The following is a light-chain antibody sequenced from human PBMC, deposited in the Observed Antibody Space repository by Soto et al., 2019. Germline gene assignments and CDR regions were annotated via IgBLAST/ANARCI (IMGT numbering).Light chain of an antibody. CDR2: GNS. CDR1: SSNIWAGYD. J-gene: IGLJ3*02. CDR3: QSYDSSLSGWV. V-gene: IGLV1-40*01. Sequence: QSVLTQPPSVSGAPGQRVTISCTESSSNIWAGYDVHWYQQLPGTAPKLLIYGNSNRPSGVPDRFSGSKSGTSASLAITGLQAEDEADYYCQSYDSSLSGWVFGGGTKVTVL.